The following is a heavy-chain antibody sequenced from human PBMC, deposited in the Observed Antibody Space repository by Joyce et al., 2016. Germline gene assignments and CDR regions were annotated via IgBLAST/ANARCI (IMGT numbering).Heavy chain of an antibody. J-gene: IGHJ5*02. Sequence: EMQLVESGGGLVQPGGSLRLSCAASGFTLTDQYVDWVRQAPGKGLEWIGRSRDKASRYTTEYAASVKGRFNISRDDSDNSVYLQMNSLKIEDTAVYYCSRGDPSTTNRFDPWGQGTLVFVSS. CDR1: GFTLTDQY. CDR3: SRGDPSTTNRFDP. CDR2: SRDKASRYTT. V-gene: IGHV3-72*01. D-gene: IGHD2-8*01.